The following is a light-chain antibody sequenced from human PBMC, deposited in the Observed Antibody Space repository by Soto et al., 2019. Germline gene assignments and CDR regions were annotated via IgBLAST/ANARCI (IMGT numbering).Light chain of an antibody. CDR2: GAS. J-gene: IGKJ1*01. CDR1: QSVRRN. V-gene: IGKV3-15*01. Sequence: EIVMTQSPATLSVSPGERATLSCRASQSVRRNLAWYQQKPGKAPRLLIYGASTRATGIPARFSGSGSGTDFTLTISSLEPKDFEIYYCQQRSSWPGTFGQGTKVDIK. CDR3: QQRSSWPGT.